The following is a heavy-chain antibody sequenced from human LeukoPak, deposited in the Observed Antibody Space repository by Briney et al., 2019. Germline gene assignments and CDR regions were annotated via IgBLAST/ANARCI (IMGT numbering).Heavy chain of an antibody. CDR1: GFTFSSYS. V-gene: IGHV3-21*04. J-gene: IGHJ4*02. CDR2: ISSSSSYI. Sequence: PGGSLRLSCAASGFTFSSYSTNWVRQAPGKGLEWVSSISSSSSYIYYADSVKGRFTISRDNAKNSLYLQMNSLRAEDTAVYYCARVALYQPLLPIDYWGQGTLVTVSS. D-gene: IGHD2-2*01. CDR3: ARVALYQPLLPIDY.